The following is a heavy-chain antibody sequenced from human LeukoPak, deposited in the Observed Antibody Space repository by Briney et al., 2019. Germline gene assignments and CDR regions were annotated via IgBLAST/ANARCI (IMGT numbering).Heavy chain of an antibody. V-gene: IGHV3-23*01. CDR1: GFTFSSYA. CDR2: ISGSGGST. Sequence: GGSLRLSCAASGFTFSSYAMSWVRQAPGKGLEWVSAISGSGGSTYYADSVKGQFTISGDNSKNTLYLQMNSLRAEDTAVYYCAKDGDCSSTSCYLFRGFAGFFDYWGQGTLVTVSS. CDR3: AKDGDCSSTSCYLFRGFAGFFDY. D-gene: IGHD2-2*01. J-gene: IGHJ4*02.